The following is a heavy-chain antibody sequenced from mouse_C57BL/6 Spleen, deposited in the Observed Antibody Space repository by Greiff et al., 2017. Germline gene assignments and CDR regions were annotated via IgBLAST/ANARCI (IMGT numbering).Heavy chain of an antibody. D-gene: IGHD1-1*01. Sequence: LEESGPELVKPGASVKISCKASGYAFSSSWMNWVKQRPGKGLEWIGRIYPGDGDTNYNGKFKGKATLTADKSSSTAYMQLSSLTSEDSAVYFCARSIYYYYCDYWGQGTTLTVSS. J-gene: IGHJ2*01. CDR1: GYAFSSSW. CDR2: IYPGDGDT. CDR3: ARSIYYYYCDY. V-gene: IGHV1-82*01.